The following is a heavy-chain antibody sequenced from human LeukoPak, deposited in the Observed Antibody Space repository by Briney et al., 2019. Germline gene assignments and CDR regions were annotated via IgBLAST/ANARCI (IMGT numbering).Heavy chain of an antibody. CDR3: AKDFSTHYYESGGYWPNWFDP. CDR2: ISYDGSNK. V-gene: IGHV3-30*18. D-gene: IGHD3-22*01. J-gene: IGHJ5*02. CDR1: GFSFSHYG. Sequence: PGGSLRLSCAASGFSFSHYGMHWVRQAPGKGLEWVAVISYDGSNKYYADSVKGRFTISRDNSKNTLYLQMNSLRAEDTAMYYCAKDFSTHYYESGGYWPNWFDPWGQGTLVTVSS.